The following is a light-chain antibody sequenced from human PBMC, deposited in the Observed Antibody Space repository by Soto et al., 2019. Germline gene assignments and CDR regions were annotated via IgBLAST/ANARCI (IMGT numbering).Light chain of an antibody. V-gene: IGKV3-20*01. J-gene: IGKJ5*01. CDR2: DAS. CDR3: QQYSSSPRT. CDR1: RSVSSNY. Sequence: EIVLTQSPGTLSLSPVERATLSFSASRSVSSNYLGWYQQKPGQAPRLLIYDASNRATGVPDRFSGSGSGTDFSLTISRLEPEDFAVYHCQQYSSSPRTFGQGTRLEIK.